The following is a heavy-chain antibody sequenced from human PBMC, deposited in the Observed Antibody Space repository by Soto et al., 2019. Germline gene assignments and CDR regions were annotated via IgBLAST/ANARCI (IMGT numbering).Heavy chain of an antibody. CDR3: VCCPRYSYGSFCDY. V-gene: IGHV4-59*01. CDR2: IYYSGST. D-gene: IGHD5-18*01. CDR1: GGSISSYY. J-gene: IGHJ4*02. Sequence: PSETLSLTCTVSGGSISSYYWSWIRQPPGKGLEWIGYIYYSGSTNYNPPLKSRVTISVDTSKNQFSLKLSSVTAADTAVYYCVCCPRYSYGSFCDYWGQGTLVTVSS.